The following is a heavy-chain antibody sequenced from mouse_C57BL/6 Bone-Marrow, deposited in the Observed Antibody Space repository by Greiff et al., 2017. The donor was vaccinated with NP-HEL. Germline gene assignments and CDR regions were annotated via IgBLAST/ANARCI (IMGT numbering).Heavy chain of an antibody. CDR2: IDPSDSYT. V-gene: IGHV1-50*01. CDR1: GYTFTSYW. D-gene: IGHD4-1*01. CDR3: ARADWDGGGFDY. Sequence: QVQLQQPGAELVKPGASVKLSCKASGYTFTSYWMQWVKQRPGQGLEWIGEIDPSDSYTNYNQKFKGKATLTVDTSSSTAYMQRSSLTSEDSAVSYCARADWDGGGFDYWGQGTTLTVSS. J-gene: IGHJ2*01.